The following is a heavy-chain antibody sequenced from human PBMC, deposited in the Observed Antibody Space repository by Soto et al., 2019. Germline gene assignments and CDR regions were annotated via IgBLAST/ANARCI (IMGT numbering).Heavy chain of an antibody. J-gene: IGHJ6*02. Sequence: EVQLVESGGGLVQPGGSLKLSCAASGFTFSGSAMHWVRQASGKGLEWVGRIRSKANSYATAYAASVKGRFTISRDDSKNTAYLQMNRLKTEDTAVYYCHNEVTSGWNYYYGMDVWGQGTTVTVSS. V-gene: IGHV3-73*02. CDR2: IRSKANSYAT. CDR3: HNEVTSGWNYYYGMDV. D-gene: IGHD6-19*01. CDR1: GFTFSGSA.